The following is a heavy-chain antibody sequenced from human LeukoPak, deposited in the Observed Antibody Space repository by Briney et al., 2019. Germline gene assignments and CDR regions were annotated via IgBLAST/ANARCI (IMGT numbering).Heavy chain of an antibody. Sequence: SETLSLTCTVSGGSISSYYWSWIRQSPGKGLEWIGYIHYSGSTNYNPSLKSRVTISVDTSKKQFSLKMSSVTAADTAVYYCAKDCVAVAGGVLGYWGQGTLVTVSS. CDR1: GGSISSYY. J-gene: IGHJ4*02. CDR3: AKDCVAVAGGVLGY. D-gene: IGHD6-19*01. CDR2: IHYSGST. V-gene: IGHV4-59*01.